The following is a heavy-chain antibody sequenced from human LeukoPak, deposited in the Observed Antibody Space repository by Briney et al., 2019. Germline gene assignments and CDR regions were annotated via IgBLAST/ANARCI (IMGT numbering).Heavy chain of an antibody. CDR3: AKDPDGQYTSSWYTVDY. CDR2: ISGSGGSK. CDR1: GFTFSSYA. V-gene: IGHV3-23*01. Sequence: GGSLRLSCAASGFTFSSYAMNWVRHAPGKGLEWVSTISGSGGSKHYADSVEGRFTISRDNSKNTVYLQMNSLRDEDTAIYYWAKDPDGQYTSSWYTVDYWGQGTLVTVSS. D-gene: IGHD6-13*01. J-gene: IGHJ4*02.